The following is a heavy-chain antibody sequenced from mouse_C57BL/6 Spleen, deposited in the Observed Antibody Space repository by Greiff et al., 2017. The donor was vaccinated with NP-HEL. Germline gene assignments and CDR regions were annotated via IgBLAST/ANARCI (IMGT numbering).Heavy chain of an antibody. CDR2: INPGSGGT. CDR3: ARIAQATSYAMDY. Sequence: QVQLQQSGAELVRPGTSVKVSCKASGYAFTNYLIEWVKQRPGQGLEWIGVINPGSGGTNYNEKFKGKATLTADKSSSTAYMQLSSLTSEDSAVYFCARIAQATSYAMDYWGQGTSVTVSS. D-gene: IGHD3-2*02. CDR1: GYAFTNYL. J-gene: IGHJ4*01. V-gene: IGHV1-54*01.